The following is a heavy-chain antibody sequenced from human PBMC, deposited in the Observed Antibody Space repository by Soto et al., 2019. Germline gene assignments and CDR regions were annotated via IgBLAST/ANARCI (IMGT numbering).Heavy chain of an antibody. CDR1: GGSISSYY. J-gene: IGHJ5*02. D-gene: IGHD3-10*01. Sequence: SETLSLTCTVSGGSISSYYWSWIRQPPGKGLEWIGYIYYSGSTNYNPSLKSRVTISVDTSKNQFSLKLSSVTAADTAVYYCARDLPTGDWFDPWGQGTLVTVSS. CDR2: IYYSGST. CDR3: ARDLPTGDWFDP. V-gene: IGHV4-59*12.